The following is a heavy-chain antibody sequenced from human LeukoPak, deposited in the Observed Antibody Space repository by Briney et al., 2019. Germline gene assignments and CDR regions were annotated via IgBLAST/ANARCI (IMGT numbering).Heavy chain of an antibody. Sequence: VSVKVSCKASGYTFTDYYVHWVRQAPGQGLQWMGWIYPKNGDTHYAQNFQGRVTMSRDTSVTTVYMEVTGLTSDDTAIYYCARGRITYNWFDPWGQGTLVTVSS. CDR1: GYTFTDYY. V-gene: IGHV1-2*02. CDR3: ARGRITYNWFDP. J-gene: IGHJ5*02. CDR2: IYPKNGDT. D-gene: IGHD1-14*01.